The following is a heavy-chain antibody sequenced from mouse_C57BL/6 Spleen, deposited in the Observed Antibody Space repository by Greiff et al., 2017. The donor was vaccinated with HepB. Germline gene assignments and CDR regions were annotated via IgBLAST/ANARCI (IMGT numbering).Heavy chain of an antibody. J-gene: IGHJ1*03. CDR3: ARWDYGSTKGYFDV. Sequence: VQLQQSGAELARPGASVKLSCKASGYTFTSYGISWVKQRTGQGLEWIGEIYPRSGNTYYNEKFKGKATLTADKSSSTAYMELRSLTSEDSAVYFCARWDYGSTKGYFDVWGTGTTVTVSS. V-gene: IGHV1-81*01. D-gene: IGHD1-1*01. CDR1: GYTFTSYG. CDR2: IYPRSGNT.